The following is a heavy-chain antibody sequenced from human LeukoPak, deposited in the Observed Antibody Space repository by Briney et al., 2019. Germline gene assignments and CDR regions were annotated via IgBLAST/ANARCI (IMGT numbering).Heavy chain of an antibody. V-gene: IGHV1-8*02. Sequence: ASVKVSCEASGYTFTDYYIHWVRQATGQGLEWMGWMNPNSGNTGYAQKFQGRVTMTRNTSISTAYMELSSLRSEDTAVYYCARGWSYYYDSGSYAHAFDIWGQGTMVTVSS. CDR1: GYTFTDYY. D-gene: IGHD3-10*01. J-gene: IGHJ3*02. CDR3: ARGWSYYYDSGSYAHAFDI. CDR2: MNPNSGNT.